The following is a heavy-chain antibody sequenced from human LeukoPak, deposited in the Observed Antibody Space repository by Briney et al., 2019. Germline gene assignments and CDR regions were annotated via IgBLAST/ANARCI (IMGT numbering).Heavy chain of an antibody. J-gene: IGHJ4*02. CDR3: ATTAAGRTFDY. V-gene: IGHV3-48*03. Sequence: GGSLRLSCAASGFTFSSYAMNWVRQAPGKGLEWVSYISSSGNTIYYADSVKGRFTISRDNAKNSLYLQMNSLRAEDTAVYYCATTAAGRTFDYWGQGTLVTVSS. CDR1: GFTFSSYA. CDR2: ISSSGNTI. D-gene: IGHD6-13*01.